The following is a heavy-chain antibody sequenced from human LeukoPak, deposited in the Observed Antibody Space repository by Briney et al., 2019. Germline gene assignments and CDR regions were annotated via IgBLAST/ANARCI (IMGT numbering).Heavy chain of an antibody. CDR3: ASRGFYYDFWSAADY. D-gene: IGHD3-3*01. J-gene: IGHJ4*02. Sequence: PGGSLRLSCAASGFTFSDYYMSWIRQAPGKGLEWVSYISSSSSYTNYADSVKGRFTISRDNSKNTLYLQMNSLRAEDTAVYYCASRGFYYDFWSAADYWGQGTLVTVSS. V-gene: IGHV3-11*06. CDR1: GFTFSDYY. CDR2: ISSSSSYT.